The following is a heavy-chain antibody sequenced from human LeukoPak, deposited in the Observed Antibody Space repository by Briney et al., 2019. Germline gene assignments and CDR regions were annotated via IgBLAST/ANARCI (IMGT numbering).Heavy chain of an antibody. J-gene: IGHJ3*02. CDR3: AGFFYDNSNDAFDI. CDR1: GGTFSSYA. CDR2: IIPIFGTA. D-gene: IGHD3-22*01. Sequence: ASVKVSCKASGGTFSSYAISWVRQAPGQGLEWMGGIIPIFGTANYAQKFQGRVTIIADESTRTVSMQLSSLRSEDTAVYYCAGFFYDNSNDAFDIWGQGTVVTVSS. V-gene: IGHV1-69*01.